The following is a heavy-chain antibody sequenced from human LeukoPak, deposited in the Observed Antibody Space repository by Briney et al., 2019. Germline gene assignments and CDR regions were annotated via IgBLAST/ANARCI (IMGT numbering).Heavy chain of an antibody. D-gene: IGHD3-22*01. J-gene: IGHJ4*02. CDR3: AASSWGVGFYYDSSGELSPRPIDY. CDR2: IYYSGST. V-gene: IGHV4-31*11. Sequence: PSETLSLTCGVSGGSISSGGYYWSWIRQHPGKGLEWIGYIYYSGSTYYNPSLKSRVTISVDTSKNQFSLKLSSVTAADTAVYYCAASSWGVGFYYDSSGELSPRPIDYWGQGTLVTVSS. CDR1: GGSISSGGYY.